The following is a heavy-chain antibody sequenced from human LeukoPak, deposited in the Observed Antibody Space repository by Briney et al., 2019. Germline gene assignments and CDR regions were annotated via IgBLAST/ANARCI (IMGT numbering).Heavy chain of an antibody. D-gene: IGHD5-24*01. CDR1: GGSISSSSYY. Sequence: SETLSLTCTVSGGSISSSSYYWGWIRQPPGKGLEWIGSIYYSGSTYYNPSLKSRVTISVDTSKNQFSLKLSSVTAADTAVYYCARERDHRGWFDPWGQGTLVTVSS. J-gene: IGHJ5*02. V-gene: IGHV4-39*07. CDR2: IYYSGST. CDR3: ARERDHRGWFDP.